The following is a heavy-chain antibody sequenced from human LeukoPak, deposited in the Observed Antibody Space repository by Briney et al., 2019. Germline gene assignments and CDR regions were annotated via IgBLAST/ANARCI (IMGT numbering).Heavy chain of an antibody. D-gene: IGHD3-10*01. Sequence: GGSLRLSCAASGFTFSSYGMHWVRQAPGKGLEWVAFIRYDGSNKYYADSVKGRFTISRDNSKNTLYLQMNSLRAEDTAVYYCAKDGSLWFGEAPTDYWGQGTLVTVPS. CDR3: AKDGSLWFGEAPTDY. J-gene: IGHJ4*02. CDR2: IRYDGSNK. V-gene: IGHV3-30*02. CDR1: GFTFSSYG.